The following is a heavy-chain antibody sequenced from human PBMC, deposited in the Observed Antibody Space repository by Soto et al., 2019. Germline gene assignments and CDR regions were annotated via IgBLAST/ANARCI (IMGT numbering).Heavy chain of an antibody. D-gene: IGHD3-22*01. V-gene: IGHV4-30-4*08. Sequence: SSETLSLTCTVSGASINGGGYYWSWIRQHPGKGLEWIGSIYYSGNTYYSPSLKSRVTISVDTSKNQFSLKLNSVSAADTAVYYCASHSQYYYDRRGTFDYWGQGTQVTVSS. CDR1: GASINGGGYY. CDR3: ASHSQYYYDRRGTFDY. J-gene: IGHJ4*02. CDR2: IYYSGNT.